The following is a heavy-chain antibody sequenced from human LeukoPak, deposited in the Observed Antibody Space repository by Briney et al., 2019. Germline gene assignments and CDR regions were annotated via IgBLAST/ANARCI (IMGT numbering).Heavy chain of an antibody. CDR1: GGSFSGYY. V-gene: IGHV4-34*01. J-gene: IGHJ3*02. Sequence: PSETLSLTCAVYGGSFSGYYWSWIRQPPGKGLEWIGEINHSGSTNYNPSLKSRVNLSVATSKNQFSLKMSSVTAEDTAVYYGARNNYGDYVDAFDIWGQGTMVTVSS. CDR3: ARNNYGDYVDAFDI. D-gene: IGHD4-17*01. CDR2: INHSGST.